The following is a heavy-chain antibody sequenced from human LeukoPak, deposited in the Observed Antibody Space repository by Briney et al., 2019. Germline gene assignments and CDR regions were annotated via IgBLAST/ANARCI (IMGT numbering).Heavy chain of an antibody. V-gene: IGHV1-8*01. Sequence: ASVKVSCKASGYTFTRYDINWERQATGQWLEWMGWMNPNSGNTGYAQKFQGRVTMTRNTSISTAYMELSSLRSEDTAVYYCARGRSSWYEGWFDPWGQGTLVTVSS. CDR2: MNPNSGNT. D-gene: IGHD6-13*01. J-gene: IGHJ5*02. CDR3: ARGRSSWYEGWFDP. CDR1: GYTFTRYD.